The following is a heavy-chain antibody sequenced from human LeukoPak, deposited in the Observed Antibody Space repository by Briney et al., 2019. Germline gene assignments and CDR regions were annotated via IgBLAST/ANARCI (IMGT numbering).Heavy chain of an antibody. CDR2: INAGNGNT. CDR3: ARSWTWGSGWSRDAFEI. J-gene: IGHJ3*02. CDR1: GYTFTSYA. V-gene: IGHV1-3*01. D-gene: IGHD6-19*01. Sequence: ASVKVSCKASGYTFTSYAMHWVRQAPGQRLEWMGWINAGNGNTKYSQKFQGRVTITMNTSASTAYMELSSLRSEDTAVYYCARSWTWGSGWSRDAFEIWGQGTMVTVSS.